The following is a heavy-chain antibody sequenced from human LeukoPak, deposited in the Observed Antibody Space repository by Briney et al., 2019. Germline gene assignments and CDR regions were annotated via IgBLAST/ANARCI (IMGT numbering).Heavy chain of an antibody. Sequence: GGSLRLSCAVSGFTFSSYAMSWVRQAPGKGLEWVSSISGTGVNTFDADSVKGRFTISRDNSKNTLYLQMNSLRAEDTAVYYCASRDYYESSGYHDAFDIWGQGTMVTVSS. V-gene: IGHV3-23*01. CDR3: ASRDYYESSGYHDAFDI. CDR1: GFTFSSYA. D-gene: IGHD3-22*01. J-gene: IGHJ3*02. CDR2: ISGTGVNT.